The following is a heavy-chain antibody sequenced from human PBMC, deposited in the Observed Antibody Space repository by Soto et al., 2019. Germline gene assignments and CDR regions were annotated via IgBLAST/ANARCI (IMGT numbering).Heavy chain of an antibody. V-gene: IGHV3-33*01. J-gene: IGHJ3*02. D-gene: IGHD3-16*01. Sequence: PGGSLRLSCAASGFTFRIYSMHWVRQSPGKGLEWVAVMWYDGTNKYYGESVKGRFTISRDNSENTLYPQMNSLRVEDTAVYYCARDATFGTKGGSFDIWGHGTLVTVSS. CDR2: MWYDGTNK. CDR3: ARDATFGTKGGSFDI. CDR1: GFTFRIYS.